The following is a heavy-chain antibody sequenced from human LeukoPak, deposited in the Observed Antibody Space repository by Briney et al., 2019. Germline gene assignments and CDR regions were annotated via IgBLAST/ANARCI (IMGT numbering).Heavy chain of an antibody. Sequence: GASVKVSCKVSGYTLTELSMHWVRQAPGKGLEWMGGFDPEDGETIYAQKFQGRVTMTEDTSTDTAYMELSSLRSEDTAVYYCATPGALVGYYDILTGLHAFDIWGQGTMVTVSS. CDR1: GYTLTELS. CDR2: FDPEDGET. D-gene: IGHD3-9*01. J-gene: IGHJ3*02. CDR3: ATPGALVGYYDILTGLHAFDI. V-gene: IGHV1-24*01.